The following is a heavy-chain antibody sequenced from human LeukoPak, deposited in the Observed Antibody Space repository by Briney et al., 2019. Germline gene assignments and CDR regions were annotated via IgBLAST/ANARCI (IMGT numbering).Heavy chain of an antibody. V-gene: IGHV4-39*01. CDR1: GGSISSSSYN. CDR3: ARRGSSGHYMDV. CDR2: IHYSGST. J-gene: IGHJ6*03. Sequence: SETPSLTCTVSGGSISSSSYNWGWIRQPPGKGLEWIGNIHYSGSTYYNPSLESRVTISVDTSKNQFSLKLNSVTVADTAVYYCARRGSSGHYMDVWGKGTTVTVSS. D-gene: IGHD6-19*01.